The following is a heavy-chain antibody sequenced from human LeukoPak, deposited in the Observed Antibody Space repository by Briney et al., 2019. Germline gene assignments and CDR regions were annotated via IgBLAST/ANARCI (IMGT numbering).Heavy chain of an antibody. J-gene: IGHJ4*02. CDR3: AKDRRSSGYSCGSSGFDY. CDR2: ISYDGSNK. D-gene: IGHD5-18*01. Sequence: PGGSLRLSCAASGFTFSSYGMHWVRQAPGKGLEWVAVISYDGSNKYYADSVKGRFTISRDNSKNTLYLQMNSLRAEDTAVYYCAKDRRSSGYSCGSSGFDYWGQGTLVTVSS. V-gene: IGHV3-30*18. CDR1: GFTFSSYG.